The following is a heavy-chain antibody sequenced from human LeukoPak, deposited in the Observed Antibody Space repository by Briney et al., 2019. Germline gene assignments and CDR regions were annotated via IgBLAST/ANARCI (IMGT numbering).Heavy chain of an antibody. CDR2: IRYDGSNK. J-gene: IGHJ3*02. Sequence: GGSLRLSCAASGFTFSSYGMHWVRQAPGKGLEWVAFIRYDGSNKYYADSVKGRFTISRDNSKNTLYLQMNSLRAEDTAVYYCARVPPRGDMWELLRGAFDIWGQGTMVTVSS. CDR1: GFTFSSYG. CDR3: ARVPPRGDMWELLRGAFDI. D-gene: IGHD1-26*01. V-gene: IGHV3-30*02.